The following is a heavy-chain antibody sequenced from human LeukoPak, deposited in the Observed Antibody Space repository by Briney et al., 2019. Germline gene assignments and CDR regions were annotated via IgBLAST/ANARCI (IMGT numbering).Heavy chain of an antibody. D-gene: IGHD2-2*02. V-gene: IGHV1-69*06. CDR2: IIPIFGTA. J-gene: IGHJ4*02. Sequence: GPSVKVSCKASGGTFSNYAITWVRQAPGQGLEWMGRIIPIFGTANYAQKFQGRVTITADKSTSTAYMELSSLRSEDTAVYYCAREEVATAYCSSTSCYIDYWGQGTLVTVSS. CDR1: GGTFSNYA. CDR3: AREEVATAYCSSTSCYIDY.